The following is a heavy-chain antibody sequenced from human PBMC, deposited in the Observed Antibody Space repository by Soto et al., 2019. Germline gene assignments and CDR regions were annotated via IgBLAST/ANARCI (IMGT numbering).Heavy chain of an antibody. CDR1: GGSISSYY. CDR3: ARVGSSSWFGDYYYYGMDV. Sequence: QVQLQESGPGLVKPSETLSLTCTVSGGSISSYYWSWIRQPPGKGLEWIGYIYYSGRTNYNPSLKSRVTISVDTSKNQFSLKLSSVTAADTAVYYCARVGSSSWFGDYYYYGMDVWGQGTTVTVSS. V-gene: IGHV4-59*01. J-gene: IGHJ6*02. CDR2: IYYSGRT. D-gene: IGHD6-13*01.